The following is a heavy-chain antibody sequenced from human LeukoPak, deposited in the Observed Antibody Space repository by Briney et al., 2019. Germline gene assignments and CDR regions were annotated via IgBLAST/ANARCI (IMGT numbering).Heavy chain of an antibody. CDR3: ARSLGYCSAGSCLSFDY. J-gene: IGHJ4*02. CDR2: PKSGGTDK. D-gene: IGHD2-15*01. Sequence: PWGSLRLSCAASGFTFSSNWMSCVRQAPGKGLEGVANPKSGGTDKSYVDSVKGRFTNSRDNAKNSLYLQMNSLRAEDTAVYYCARSLGYCSAGSCLSFDYWGQGTLVTVSS. CDR1: GFTFSSNW. V-gene: IGHV3-7*05.